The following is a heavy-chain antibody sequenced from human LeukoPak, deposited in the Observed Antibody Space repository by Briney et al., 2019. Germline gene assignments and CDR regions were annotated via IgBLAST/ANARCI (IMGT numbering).Heavy chain of an antibody. J-gene: IGHJ5*02. CDR1: RGTFSSYA. D-gene: IGHD2-15*01. Sequence: SVKVSCKASRGTFSSYAISWVRQAPGQGLEWMGGIIPIFGTANYAQKFQGRVTITADKSTSTAYMELSSLRSEDTAVYYCARDPLYCSGGSCYSADNWFDPWGQGTLVTVSS. CDR3: ARDPLYCSGGSCYSADNWFDP. CDR2: IIPIFGTA. V-gene: IGHV1-69*06.